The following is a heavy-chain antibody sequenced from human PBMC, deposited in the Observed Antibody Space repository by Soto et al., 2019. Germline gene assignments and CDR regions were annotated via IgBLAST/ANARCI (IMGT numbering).Heavy chain of an antibody. D-gene: IGHD1-26*01. CDR3: ATGLATAPYGMDV. CDR1: GYTLTELS. V-gene: IGHV1-24*01. J-gene: IGHJ6*02. CDR2: FDPEDGET. Sequence: ASVQVSCKVSGYTLTELSMHWVRQAPGKGLEWMGGFDPEDGETIYAQKFQGRVTMTEDTSTDTAYMELSSLRSEDTAGYYCATGLATAPYGMDVWGQGTTVTVSS.